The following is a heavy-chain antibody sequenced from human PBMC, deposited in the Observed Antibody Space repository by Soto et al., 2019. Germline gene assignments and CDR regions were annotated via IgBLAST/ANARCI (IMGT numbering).Heavy chain of an antibody. CDR1: GFTFSTQA. D-gene: IGHD6-19*01. V-gene: IGHV3-23*01. Sequence: HPGGSLRLSCSASGFTFSTQAMAWVRQAPGKGLEWVSALISSGESPDYADSVKGRFTISRDNSKNTLYLQMNSLRADDTAVYYCAKDLHGSGWSFEQWGQGTGGTVS. J-gene: IGHJ1*01. CDR2: LISSGESP. CDR3: AKDLHGSGWSFEQ.